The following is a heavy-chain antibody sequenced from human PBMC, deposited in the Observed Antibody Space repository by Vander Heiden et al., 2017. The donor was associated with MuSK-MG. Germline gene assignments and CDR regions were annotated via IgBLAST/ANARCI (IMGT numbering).Heavy chain of an antibody. CDR3: ARAMVRGVSPLYY. D-gene: IGHD3-10*01. Sequence: QVQLQESGPGLVKPSEALSLTCPVSGYSISSGYYWGWIRQPPGKGLEWIGSIYHSGSTYYNPSLKSRVTISVDTSKNQFSLKLSSVTAADTAVYYCARAMVRGVSPLYYWGQGTLVTVSS. V-gene: IGHV4-38-2*02. CDR1: GYSISSGYY. CDR2: IYHSGST. J-gene: IGHJ4*02.